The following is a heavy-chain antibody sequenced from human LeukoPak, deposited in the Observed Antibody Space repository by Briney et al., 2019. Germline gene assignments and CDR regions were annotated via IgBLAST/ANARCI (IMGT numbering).Heavy chain of an antibody. D-gene: IGHD6-13*01. Sequence: ASVKVSFKASGYTFTVYYMHWVRQAPGKGLEWVSSISGSSTFIYCADSVKGRFTISRDKAKNSLYLQMNSLRAEDTAVYYCARSLSSSWTQFDHWGQGTLVTVSS. CDR1: GYTFTVYY. J-gene: IGHJ4*02. CDR3: ARSLSSSWTQFDH. V-gene: IGHV3-21*01. CDR2: ISGSSTFI.